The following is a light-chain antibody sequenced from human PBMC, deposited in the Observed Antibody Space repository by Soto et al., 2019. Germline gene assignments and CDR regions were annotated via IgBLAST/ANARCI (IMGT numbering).Light chain of an antibody. J-gene: IGKJ3*01. Sequence: EIVLTQSPGTLSLSPGERATLSCRASQSVSNTYLAWYQQKPGQAPRLLIYDASSRATGIPDRFSGSGSGTDFTLTISRLEPEDFAVYYCPHYGRSPGLFTFGPGTKVDIK. CDR3: PHYGRSPGLFT. CDR1: QSVSNTY. V-gene: IGKV3-20*01. CDR2: DAS.